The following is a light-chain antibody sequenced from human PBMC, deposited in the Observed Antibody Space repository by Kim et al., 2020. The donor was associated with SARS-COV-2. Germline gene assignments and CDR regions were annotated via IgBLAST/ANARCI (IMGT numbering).Light chain of an antibody. Sequence: SPGERATLSCRASQSVSSSYLAWYQPKPGQAPRLLIYGASSRATGIPDRFSGSGSGTDFTLTISRLEPEDFAVYYCQQYGSSPRTFGPGTKVDIK. CDR2: GAS. J-gene: IGKJ3*01. CDR3: QQYGSSPRT. V-gene: IGKV3-20*01. CDR1: QSVSSSY.